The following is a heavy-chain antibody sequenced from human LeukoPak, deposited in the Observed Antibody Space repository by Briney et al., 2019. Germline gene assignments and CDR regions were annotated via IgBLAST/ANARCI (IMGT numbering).Heavy chain of an antibody. J-gene: IGHJ4*02. CDR2: IYSGGST. V-gene: IGHV3-53*01. CDR3: ARLYDSSGYLFDY. CDR1: GFTVSSNY. D-gene: IGHD3-22*01. Sequence: GGSLRLSCAASGFTVSSNYMSWVRQGPGKGLEWVSVIYSGGSTYYADSVKGRFTISRDNSKNTLYLQMNSLRAEDTAVYYCARLYDSSGYLFDYWGQGTLVTVSS.